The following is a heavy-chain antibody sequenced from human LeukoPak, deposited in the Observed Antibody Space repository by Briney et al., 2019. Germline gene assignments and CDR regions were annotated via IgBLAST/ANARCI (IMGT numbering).Heavy chain of an antibody. D-gene: IGHD3-10*01. CDR1: GGSLSSYY. V-gene: IGHV4-59*01. CDR2: IYYSGST. CDR3: ARGLWFGELLVDY. Sequence: SETLSLTCAVSGGSLSSYYWSWVRHPPGKGLEWIGYIYYSGSTNYNPSLTSRATISVDTSKNKFSLKLSSVTAADTAVYYCARGLWFGELLVDYWGERALGTVSP. J-gene: IGHJ4*02.